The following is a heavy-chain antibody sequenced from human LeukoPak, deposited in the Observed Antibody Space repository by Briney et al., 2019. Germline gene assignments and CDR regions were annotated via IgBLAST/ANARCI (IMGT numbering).Heavy chain of an antibody. CDR2: IKQDGSEK. CDR1: GFTFSSYW. V-gene: IGHV3-7*01. CDR3: ARGIGYFDWLLFS. J-gene: IGHJ5*02. D-gene: IGHD3-9*01. Sequence: GGSLRLSCAASGFTFSSYWMSWVRQAPGKGLEWVANIKQDGSEKYYVDSVKGRFTISRDNAKNSLYLQMNSLKAEDTAVYYCARGIGYFDWLLFSWGQGTLLTVSS.